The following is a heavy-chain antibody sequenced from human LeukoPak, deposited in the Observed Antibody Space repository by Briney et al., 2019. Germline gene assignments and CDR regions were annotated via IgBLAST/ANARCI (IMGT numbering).Heavy chain of an antibody. CDR3: ARGRYYYGSGSPYYFDY. Sequence: GGSLRLSCAASGFTVSSNYMSWVRQAPGKGPEWVSVIYSGGSTYYADSVKGRFTISRHNSKNTLYLQMNSLRAEDTAVYYCARGRYYYGSGSPYYFDYWGQGTLVTVSS. CDR1: GFTVSSNY. CDR2: IYSGGST. J-gene: IGHJ4*02. D-gene: IGHD3-10*01. V-gene: IGHV3-53*04.